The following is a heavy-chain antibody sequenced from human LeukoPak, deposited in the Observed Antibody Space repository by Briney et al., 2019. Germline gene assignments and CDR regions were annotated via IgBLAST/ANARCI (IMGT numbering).Heavy chain of an antibody. Sequence: PSETLSLTCTVSGDSVSNGNYYWSWLRQPPGQPLEWIGYIYYTGNTYYNPSLEGRVTLSVDTSKNQFSVKLSSVTAADTAVYCCARSQNYYGSGDYWSQGTLVTVSS. D-gene: IGHD3-10*01. CDR2: IYYTGNT. CDR3: ARSQNYYGSGDY. V-gene: IGHV4-61*01. J-gene: IGHJ4*02. CDR1: GDSVSNGNYY.